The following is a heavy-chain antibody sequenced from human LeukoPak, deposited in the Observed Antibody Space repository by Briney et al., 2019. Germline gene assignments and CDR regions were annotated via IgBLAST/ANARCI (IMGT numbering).Heavy chain of an antibody. J-gene: IGHJ6*03. Sequence: GGSLRLSCAASGFTFSSYAMSWVRQAPGKGLEWVSAISGIGGSTYYADSVKGRFTISRDNSKNTLYLQMNSLRAEDTAVYYCAKDLRYYYDSSGYYSRSRYYYYMDVWGKGTTVTVSS. CDR2: ISGIGGST. V-gene: IGHV3-23*01. CDR1: GFTFSSYA. D-gene: IGHD3-22*01. CDR3: AKDLRYYYDSSGYYSRSRYYYYMDV.